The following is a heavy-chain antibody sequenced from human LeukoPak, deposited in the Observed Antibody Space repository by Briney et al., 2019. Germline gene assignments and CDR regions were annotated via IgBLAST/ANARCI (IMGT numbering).Heavy chain of an antibody. CDR3: ARDAGLRTPEYYFDY. CDR1: GFTFSSYA. Sequence: GGSLRLSCAASGFTFSSYAMSWVRQAPGKGLEWVSAISGSGGSTYYADSVKGRFTISRDNSKNTLYLQMGSLRAEDMAVYYCARDAGLRTPEYYFDYWGQGTLVTVSS. J-gene: IGHJ4*02. CDR2: ISGSGGST. D-gene: IGHD5/OR15-5a*01. V-gene: IGHV3-23*01.